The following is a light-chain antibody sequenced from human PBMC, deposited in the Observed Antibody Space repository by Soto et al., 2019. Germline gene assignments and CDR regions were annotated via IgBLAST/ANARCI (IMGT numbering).Light chain of an antibody. CDR3: QQYYSYPYT. CDR1: QIIGSS. V-gene: IGKV1-5*01. Sequence: DIQMTQSPSTLSASVGDRVTITCRASQIIGSSLAWYQQKPGKAPKLLIYDAVSLQSGVPSRFSGSESGTEFTLTISSLQPDESATYYCQQYYSYPYTFGQGTKLEIK. CDR2: DAV. J-gene: IGKJ2*01.